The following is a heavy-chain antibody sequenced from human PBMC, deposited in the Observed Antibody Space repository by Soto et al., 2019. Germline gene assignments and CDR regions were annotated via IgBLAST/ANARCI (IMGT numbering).Heavy chain of an antibody. D-gene: IGHD3-10*01. J-gene: IGHJ4*02. CDR2: ISGSGGST. CDR1: GFTFSSYA. CDR3: AKYYGSGTLYPYYFDY. Sequence: PGGSLRLSCAASGFTFSSYAMSWVRQAPGKGLEWVSAISGSGGSTYYADSVKGRFTISRDNSKNTLYLQMNSLRAEDTAVYYCAKYYGSGTLYPYYFDYWGQGTLVTVSS. V-gene: IGHV3-23*01.